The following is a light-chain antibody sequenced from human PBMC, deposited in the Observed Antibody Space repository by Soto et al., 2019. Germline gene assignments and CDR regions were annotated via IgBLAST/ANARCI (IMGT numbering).Light chain of an antibody. Sequence: DIQMTQSPSLVAASVGDRATITCRASQGISAWLAWYQQQPGEAPKLLIYDTSILQRGVPSRFSGSGSGIDFTLTIRDLQPEDFATYYCHQSYRFPYTFGQGTKLEI. CDR1: QGISAW. V-gene: IGKV1-12*01. CDR3: HQSYRFPYT. J-gene: IGKJ2*01. CDR2: DTS.